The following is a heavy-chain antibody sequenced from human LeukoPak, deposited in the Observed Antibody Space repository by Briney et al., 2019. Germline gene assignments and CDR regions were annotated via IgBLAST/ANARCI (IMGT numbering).Heavy chain of an antibody. CDR3: ARVWWGSSDPYYYYYMDV. J-gene: IGHJ6*03. D-gene: IGHD6-6*01. Sequence: GSLRLSCAASGFTFKTYGMHWVRQAPGKGLEWVSSISSSSSYIYYADSVKGRFTISRDNSKNTLYLQMNSLRAEDTAVYYCARVWWGSSDPYYYYYMDVWGKGTTVTVSS. V-gene: IGHV3-21*04. CDR1: GFTFKTYG. CDR2: ISSSSSYI.